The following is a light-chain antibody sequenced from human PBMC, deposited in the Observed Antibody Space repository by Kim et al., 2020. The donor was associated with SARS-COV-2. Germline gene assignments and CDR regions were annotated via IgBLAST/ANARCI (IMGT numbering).Light chain of an antibody. CDR3: SSYTSSNTVV. CDR1: SSDVGASNY. V-gene: IGLV2-14*01. J-gene: IGLJ2*01. CDR2: DVT. Sequence: LTQPASVSWSLGQSITISCTGTSSDVGASNYVSWYQQHPGKAPKLIIYDVTKRPSGVSDRFSGSKSGNTASLTLSGLRAEDEAEYYCSSYTSSNTVVFGGGTQLTVL.